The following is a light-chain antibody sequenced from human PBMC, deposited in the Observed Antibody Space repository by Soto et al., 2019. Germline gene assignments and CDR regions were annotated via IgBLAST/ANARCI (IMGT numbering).Light chain of an antibody. Sequence: QSALTQPASVSGSPGQSITISCTGTSSDIGSYNLVSWYQQHPGKAPKVMIYEDSNRPSGVSNRFSGSKSGNTASLTISGLQAEDEADYFCCSYAGSSTVFGGGTKLTVL. CDR1: SSDIGSYNL. CDR2: EDS. V-gene: IGLV2-23*01. CDR3: CSYAGSSTV. J-gene: IGLJ2*01.